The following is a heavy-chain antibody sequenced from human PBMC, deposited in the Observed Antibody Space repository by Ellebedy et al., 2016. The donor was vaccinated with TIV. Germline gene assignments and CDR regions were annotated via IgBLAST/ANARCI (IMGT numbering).Heavy chain of an antibody. Sequence: GGSLRLXCAASGFTFSDYYMSWIRQAPGKGLEWVSYISSSSSYTNYADSVKGRFTISRDNAKNSLYLQMNSLRAEDTAVYYCAKDRRAVRGAQDYWGQGTLVTVSS. CDR1: GFTFSDYY. J-gene: IGHJ4*02. CDR2: ISSSSSYT. D-gene: IGHD3-10*01. V-gene: IGHV3-11*06. CDR3: AKDRRAVRGAQDY.